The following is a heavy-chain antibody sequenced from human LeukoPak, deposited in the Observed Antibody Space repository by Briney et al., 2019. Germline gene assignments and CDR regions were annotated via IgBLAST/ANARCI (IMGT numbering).Heavy chain of an antibody. Sequence: KPSETLSLTCTVSGGSISTDHWNWIRQPAGKGLEWIGRIYISGSTNYNPSLKSRVTVSVDTSKNLLSLNLRSVTAADTAVYYCAREGAARPGFDYWGQGTLVTVSS. D-gene: IGHD6-6*01. CDR3: AREGAARPGFDY. J-gene: IGHJ4*02. CDR2: IYISGST. V-gene: IGHV4-4*07. CDR1: GGSISTDH.